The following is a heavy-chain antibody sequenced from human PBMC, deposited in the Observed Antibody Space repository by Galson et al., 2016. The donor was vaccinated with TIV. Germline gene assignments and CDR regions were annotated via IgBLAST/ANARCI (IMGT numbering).Heavy chain of an antibody. V-gene: IGHV3-9*01. CDR3: CKGSGDAPYYFYMDV. Sequence: SLRLSCAASGFTFDDYALHWVRQAPGKGLEWVSGISWNSGVVGYADSVKGRFTISRDNAKNSLYLQMNSLRTDDTAVYFCCKGSGDAPYYFYMDVWGEGTTVIVSS. J-gene: IGHJ6*03. CDR1: GFTFDDYA. D-gene: IGHD2-21*01. CDR2: ISWNSGVV.